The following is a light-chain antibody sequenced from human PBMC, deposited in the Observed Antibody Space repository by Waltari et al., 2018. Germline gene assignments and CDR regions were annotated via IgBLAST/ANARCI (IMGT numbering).Light chain of an antibody. CDR2: DTS. CDR1: QSVSMS. Sequence: EVVLTQSLGTLSLSPGEGATLSCRASQSVSMSLAWYQQNPGQAPRLLIYDTSRRATGIPDRFSGSGSGTDFSLTSSRLEPEDFAMYYCQKYASLPATFGQGTKVEIK. CDR3: QKYASLPAT. J-gene: IGKJ1*01. V-gene: IGKV3-20*01.